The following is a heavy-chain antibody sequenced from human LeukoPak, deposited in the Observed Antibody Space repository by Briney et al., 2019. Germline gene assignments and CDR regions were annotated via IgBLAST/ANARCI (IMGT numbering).Heavy chain of an antibody. D-gene: IGHD6-19*01. CDR3: ARVPYSSGWFPFDY. CDR1: GFTVSSNY. CDR2: IYSGGST. Sequence: GGSLRLSCAASGFTVSSNYMSWVRQAPGKGLEWVSVIYSGGSTYYADSVKGRFTISRDNSKNTLYLQMNSLRAEDTAVYYCARVPYSSGWFPFDYWGQGTLLTVSS. V-gene: IGHV3-53*01. J-gene: IGHJ4*02.